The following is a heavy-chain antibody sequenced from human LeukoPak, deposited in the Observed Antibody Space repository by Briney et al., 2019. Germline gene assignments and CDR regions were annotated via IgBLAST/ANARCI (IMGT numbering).Heavy chain of an antibody. Sequence: PGGSLRLSCAASGFTFSSYSMNWVRQAPGKGLEWVSFISSSSSYIYSADSVKGRFTISRDNAKNSLYLQMNSLRAEDKAVYYCARDHPPVRDYYDSSGYSDYWGQGTLVTVSS. CDR2: ISSSSSYI. D-gene: IGHD3-22*01. J-gene: IGHJ4*02. V-gene: IGHV3-21*01. CDR3: ARDHPPVRDYYDSSGYSDY. CDR1: GFTFSSYS.